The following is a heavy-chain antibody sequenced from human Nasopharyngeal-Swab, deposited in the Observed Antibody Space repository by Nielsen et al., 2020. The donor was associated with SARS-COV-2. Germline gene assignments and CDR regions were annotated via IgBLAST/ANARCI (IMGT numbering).Heavy chain of an antibody. CDR2: IKSKTDGGTT. CDR1: GFTFSNAW. V-gene: IGHV3-15*01. CDR3: TTDGRWPFDS. D-gene: IGHD4-23*01. J-gene: IGHJ4*02. Sequence: GEFLKISCEASGFTFSNAWMSWVRQAPGKGLEWVGRIKSKTDGGTTDYAAPVKGRFTMSRDDSKNTVYLQMNSLKTEDTAVYYCTTDGRWPFDSWGQGTLVTVSS.